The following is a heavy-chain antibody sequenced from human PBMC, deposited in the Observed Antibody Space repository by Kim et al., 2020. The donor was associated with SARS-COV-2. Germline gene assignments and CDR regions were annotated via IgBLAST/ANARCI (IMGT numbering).Heavy chain of an antibody. J-gene: IGHJ4*02. CDR3: AKDRYSGYHDYGGNGALP. CDR2: ISGSGGST. V-gene: IGHV3-23*01. CDR1: GFTFSSYA. D-gene: IGHD4-17*01. Sequence: GGSLRLSCAASGFTFSSYAMSWVRQAPGKGLEWVSAISGSGGSTYYADSVKGRFTISRDNSKNTLYLQMNSLRAEDTAVYYCAKDRYSGYHDYGGNGALPWGQGTLVTVSS.